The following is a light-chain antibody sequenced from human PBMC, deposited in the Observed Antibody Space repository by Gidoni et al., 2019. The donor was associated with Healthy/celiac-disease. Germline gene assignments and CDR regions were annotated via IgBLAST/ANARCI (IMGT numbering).Light chain of an antibody. CDR2: AAS. CDR3: QQSYSXPFT. CDR1: QSISSY. V-gene: IGKV1-39*01. Sequence: DIQMTQSPSSLSASVGDRVTITCRASQSISSYLNWYQQKPGKAPKLLIYAASSLQSGVPSRFSGSGSGTDFTLTISSLQPEDFATYYCQQSYSXPFTFGPXTKVDXK. J-gene: IGKJ3*01.